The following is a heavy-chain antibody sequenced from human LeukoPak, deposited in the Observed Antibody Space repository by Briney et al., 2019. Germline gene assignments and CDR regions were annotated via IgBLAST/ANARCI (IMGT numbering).Heavy chain of an antibody. CDR3: ASSTGLKGYDVWSGYYAGVNYFDY. J-gene: IGHJ4*02. CDR2: IYYSGST. D-gene: IGHD3-3*01. V-gene: IGHV4-59*01. CDR1: GGSISSYY. Sequence: SETLSLTCTVSGGSISSYYWSWIRQPPGKGLEWIGYIYYSGSTNYNPSLKRRVTISVDTSKNQLSLKLSSVTAADTAVYCCASSTGLKGYDVWSGYYAGVNYFDYWGQGTLVTASP.